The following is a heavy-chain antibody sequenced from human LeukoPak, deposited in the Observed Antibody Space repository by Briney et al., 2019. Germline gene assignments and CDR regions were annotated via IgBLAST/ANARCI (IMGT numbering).Heavy chain of an antibody. J-gene: IGHJ5*02. CDR3: VRVSGFCTNGVCPSFDP. CDR2: VSYDGTDT. D-gene: IGHD2-8*01. CDR1: GFPFTNYA. V-gene: IGHV3-30*09. Sequence: PGRSLRLSCAASGFPFTNYAVHWVRQAPGKGLEWVATVSYDGTDTSYADSVKGRFAIFRDNSKNTLYLQMNSLRTEDTAVYYCVRVSGFCTNGVCPSFDPWGQGTLVTVSS.